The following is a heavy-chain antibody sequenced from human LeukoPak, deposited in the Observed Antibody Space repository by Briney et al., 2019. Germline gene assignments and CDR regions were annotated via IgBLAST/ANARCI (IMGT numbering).Heavy chain of an antibody. CDR3: ARDLHDYVWGSLYY. Sequence: GSLRLSCAASGFTFSSYAMHWVRQAPGKGLEWVAVISYDGSNKYYADSVKGRFTISRDNSKNTLYLQMNSLRAEDTAVYYCARDLHDYVWGSLYYWGQGTLVTVSS. V-gene: IGHV3-30*04. D-gene: IGHD3-16*01. CDR1: GFTFSSYA. J-gene: IGHJ4*02. CDR2: ISYDGSNK.